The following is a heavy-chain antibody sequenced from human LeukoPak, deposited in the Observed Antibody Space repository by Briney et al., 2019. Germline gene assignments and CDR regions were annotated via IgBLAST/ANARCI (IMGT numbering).Heavy chain of an antibody. D-gene: IGHD3-10*01. CDR2: IIPIFGTA. Sequence: SVKVSCKASGGTLSSYAISWVRQAHGQGLEWMGGIIPIFGTANYAQKFQGRVTITADESTSTAYMELSSLRSEDTAVYYCARVHVLDYYGSGSYYDLGWFDPWGQGTLVTVSS. CDR3: ARVHVLDYYGSGSYYDLGWFDP. V-gene: IGHV1-69*01. J-gene: IGHJ5*02. CDR1: GGTLSSYA.